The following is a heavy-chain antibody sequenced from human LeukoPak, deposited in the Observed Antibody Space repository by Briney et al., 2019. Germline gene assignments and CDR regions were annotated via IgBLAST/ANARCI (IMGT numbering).Heavy chain of an antibody. Sequence: SETLSLTCTVSGGSISSSSYYWGWIRQPPGKGLEWIGSIYYSGSTYYNPSLKSRVTITVDTSKTQFSLKLSPVTAADTAVYYCARLDPYPVRYYFDYWGQGTLVTVSS. CDR1: GGSISSSSYY. V-gene: IGHV4-39*01. D-gene: IGHD2-2*02. CDR3: ARLDPYPVRYYFDY. J-gene: IGHJ4*02. CDR2: IYYSGST.